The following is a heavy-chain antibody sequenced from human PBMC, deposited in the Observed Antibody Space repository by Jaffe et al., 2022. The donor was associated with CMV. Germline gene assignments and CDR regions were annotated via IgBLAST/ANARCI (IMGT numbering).Heavy chain of an antibody. D-gene: IGHD3-9*01. V-gene: IGHV3-21*01. CDR1: GFTFSDCS. J-gene: IGHJ4*02. Sequence: EVQLVESGGGLVKPGGSLRLSCVASGFTFSDCSMNWVRQAPGKGLEWLSSISSSDSYIFYADSVKGRFTISRDNAKNSLYLQMNGLRAEDTAVYYCTRGGYFDWILSELRPPFDYWGQGTLVTVSS. CDR2: ISSSDSYI. CDR3: TRGGYFDWILSELRPPFDY.